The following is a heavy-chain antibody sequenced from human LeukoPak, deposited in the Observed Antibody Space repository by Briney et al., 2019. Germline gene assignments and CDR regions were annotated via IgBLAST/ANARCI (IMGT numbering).Heavy chain of an antibody. D-gene: IGHD1-26*01. J-gene: IGHJ4*02. V-gene: IGHV3-48*01. CDR1: GFTLGSYS. CDR3: ARDSVVGATTDY. CDR2: ISSSSSTI. Sequence: PGGSLRLSXAASGFTLGSYSMNWVRQAPGKGLEWVSYISSSSSTIYYADSVKGRFTISRDNAKNSLYLQMNSLRAEDAAVYYCARDSVVGATTDYWGQGTLVTVSS.